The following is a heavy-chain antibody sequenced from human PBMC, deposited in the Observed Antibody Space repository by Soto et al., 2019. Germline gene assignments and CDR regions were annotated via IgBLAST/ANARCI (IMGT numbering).Heavy chain of an antibody. CDR3: TRDGDYGDNIGWYFDL. Sequence: EVQLVESGGSVVRPGGSLRLSCVVSGFTSGDYGMSWVRQGPGKGLEWVAGLNWNGARTTYADSVKGRFTVSRDNAKNSLYLQMNSLRTEDTAFYYCTRDGDYGDNIGWYFDLWGRGTLVTVSS. J-gene: IGHJ2*01. D-gene: IGHD4-17*01. CDR2: LNWNGART. CDR1: GFTSGDYG. V-gene: IGHV3-20*04.